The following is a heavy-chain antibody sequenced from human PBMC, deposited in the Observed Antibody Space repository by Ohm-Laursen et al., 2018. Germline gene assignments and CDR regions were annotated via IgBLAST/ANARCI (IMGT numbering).Heavy chain of an antibody. CDR2: IDGDDHK. V-gene: IGHV2-26*01. CDR3: ARIRGQQLVFDY. J-gene: IGHJ4*02. D-gene: IGHD6-13*01. CDR1: GFSLSNARMG. Sequence: TQTLTLTCTVSGFSLSNARMGVSWIRQPPGKALEWLARIDGDDHKFYSTSLKSRLTISKDTSKSQVVLTMTNMDPVDTAPYYCARIRGQQLVFDYWGQGTLVTVSS.